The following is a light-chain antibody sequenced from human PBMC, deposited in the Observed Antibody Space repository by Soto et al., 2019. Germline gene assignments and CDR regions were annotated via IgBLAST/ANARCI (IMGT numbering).Light chain of an antibody. CDR3: QQRSNWSIN. V-gene: IGKV3-11*01. J-gene: IGKJ5*01. CDR1: QSVSSY. CDR2: DAS. Sequence: EIVLTQSPATLSLSPGERATLSCRASQSVSSYLAWYQQKPGQAPRLLIYDASNRATGIPARFSGSGSGTDFTLTISSLEPEYFAVYYCQQRSNWSINFGQGTRLEIK.